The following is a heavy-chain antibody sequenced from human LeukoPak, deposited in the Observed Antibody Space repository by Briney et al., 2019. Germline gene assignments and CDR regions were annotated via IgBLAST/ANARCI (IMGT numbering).Heavy chain of an antibody. V-gene: IGHV3-23*01. J-gene: IGHJ5*02. CDR3: AKDIVADRDGFRDWFDP. CDR2: ISGSGGST. CDR1: GFTFSSYA. Sequence: GGSLRLSCAASGFTFSSYAMSWVRQAPGKGLEWVSAISGSGGSTYYADSVKGRFTISRDNSKNTLYLQMNSLRAKDTAVYYCAKDIVADRDGFRDWFDPWGQGTLVTVSS. D-gene: IGHD5-24*01.